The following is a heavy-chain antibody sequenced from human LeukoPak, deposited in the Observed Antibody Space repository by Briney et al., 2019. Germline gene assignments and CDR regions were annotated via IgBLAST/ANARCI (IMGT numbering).Heavy chain of an antibody. D-gene: IGHD1-26*01. Sequence: SSETLSLTCTVSGGSISSGNFYWSWIRQPPGKGVEWIAHIYNGVNANYNPSLKSRVTISVDTSKNQFSLRLNSVTAADTAVYYCARSRAFNSGAFDPWGQGSLVTVSS. V-gene: IGHV4-61*01. J-gene: IGHJ5*02. CDR1: GGSISSGNFY. CDR2: IYNGVNA. CDR3: ARSRAFNSGAFDP.